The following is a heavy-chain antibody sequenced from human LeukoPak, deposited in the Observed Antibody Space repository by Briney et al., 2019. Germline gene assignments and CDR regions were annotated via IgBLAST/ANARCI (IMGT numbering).Heavy chain of an antibody. D-gene: IGHD6-13*01. V-gene: IGHV4-4*07. CDR1: GGSISSYY. J-gene: IGHJ4*02. CDR3: ARDSRSHYSSSWYGLPDY. Sequence: SETLSLTCTVSGGSISSYYWSWIRQPAGKGLEWIGRIYTSGSTNYNPSLKSRVTMSVDTSKNQFSLKLSSVTAADTAVYYCARDSRSHYSSSWYGLPDYWGQGTLVTVSS. CDR2: IYTSGST.